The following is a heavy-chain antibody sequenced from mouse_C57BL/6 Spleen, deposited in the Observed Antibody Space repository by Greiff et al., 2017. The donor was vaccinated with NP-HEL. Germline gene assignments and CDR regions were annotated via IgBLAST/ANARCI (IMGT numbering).Heavy chain of an antibody. Sequence: EVMLVESGGGLVKPGGSLKLSCAASGFTFSDYGMHWVRQAPEKGLEWVAYISSGSSTIYYADTVKGRFTISRDNAKNTLFLQMTSLRSEDTAMYYCARMGDYVWFAYWGQGTLVTVSA. V-gene: IGHV5-17*01. CDR1: GFTFSDYG. J-gene: IGHJ3*01. D-gene: IGHD2-4*01. CDR3: ARMGDYVWFAY. CDR2: ISSGSSTI.